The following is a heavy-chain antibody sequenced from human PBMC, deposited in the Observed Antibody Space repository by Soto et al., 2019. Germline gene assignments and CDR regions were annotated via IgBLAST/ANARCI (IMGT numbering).Heavy chain of an antibody. J-gene: IGHJ4*02. Sequence: EVQLVESGGGLVQPGRSLRLSCAASGFTFDDYAMHWVRQAPGKGLEWVSTINWNSGSIVYADSVKGRFTISRDNAKHSLYLQMNSLRAEDTALYYCAKDARGLVRVAGLYFDHWGQGTLVTVSS. V-gene: IGHV3-9*01. CDR3: AKDARGLVRVAGLYFDH. CDR1: GFTFDDYA. D-gene: IGHD6-19*01. CDR2: INWNSGSI.